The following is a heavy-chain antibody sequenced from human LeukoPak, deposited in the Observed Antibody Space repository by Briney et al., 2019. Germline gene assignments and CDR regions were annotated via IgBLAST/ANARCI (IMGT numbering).Heavy chain of an antibody. Sequence: GGSLRLSCAASGFTFSSYSMNWVRQAPGKGLEWVSSISSSSSYIYYADSVKGRFTISRDNAKNSLYLQMNSLRAEDTAVYYCARALSRSGYSGYDMRVYYFDYWGQGTLVTVSS. CDR1: GFTFSSYS. D-gene: IGHD5-12*01. CDR3: ARALSRSGYSGYDMRVYYFDY. J-gene: IGHJ4*02. V-gene: IGHV3-21*01. CDR2: ISSSSSYI.